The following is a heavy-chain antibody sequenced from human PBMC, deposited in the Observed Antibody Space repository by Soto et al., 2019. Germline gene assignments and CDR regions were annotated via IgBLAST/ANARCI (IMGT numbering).Heavy chain of an antibody. CDR3: ATLGDDYVDFDY. CDR2: IYYSGST. V-gene: IGHV4-30-4*01. D-gene: IGHD4-17*01. J-gene: IGHJ4*02. Sequence: PSETLSLTCTVSGGSISSGDYYWSWIRQPPGKGLEWIGYIYYSGSTYYNPSLKSRVTISVDTSKNQFSLKLSSVTAADTAVYYCATLGDDYVDFDYWGQGTLVTVSS. CDR1: GGSISSGDYY.